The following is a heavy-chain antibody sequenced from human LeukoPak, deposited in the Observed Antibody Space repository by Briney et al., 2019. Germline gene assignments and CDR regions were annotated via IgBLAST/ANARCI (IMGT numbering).Heavy chain of an antibody. D-gene: IGHD2-15*01. CDR1: GFTFSSYE. Sequence: GGSLRLSCAASGFTFSSYEMNWVRQAPGKGLEWVSYISSSGSTIYYADSVKGRFTFSRDNAKNSLYLQMNSLRAEDTAVYYCVRVAADAFDIWGQGTMVTVSS. CDR3: VRVAADAFDI. J-gene: IGHJ3*02. V-gene: IGHV3-48*03. CDR2: ISSSGSTI.